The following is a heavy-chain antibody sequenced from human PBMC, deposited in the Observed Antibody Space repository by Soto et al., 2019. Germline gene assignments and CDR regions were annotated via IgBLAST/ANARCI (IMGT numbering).Heavy chain of an antibody. V-gene: IGHV3-7*01. CDR2: IWPDGSDK. D-gene: IGHD1-1*01. CDR3: ASLLGSVTTFDY. CDR1: GFTFSSKL. Sequence: GGSLRLSCAASGFTFSSKLMSWVRQAPGKGLEWVATIWPDGSDKYYVDSMRGRFTVSRDNAKASLYLQMNSLRVEDTAIYYCASLLGSVTTFDYWGQGNLVTVSS. J-gene: IGHJ4*02.